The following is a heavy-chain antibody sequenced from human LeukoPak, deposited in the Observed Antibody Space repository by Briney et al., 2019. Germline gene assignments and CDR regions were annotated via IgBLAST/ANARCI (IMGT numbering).Heavy chain of an antibody. CDR3: AKSMNYDILTGYPAFDY. CDR2: ISWNSGSI. CDR1: GFTFDDYA. V-gene: IGHV3-9*01. D-gene: IGHD3-9*01. Sequence: GRSLRLSCAASGFTFDDYAMHWVRQTPGKGLEWVSGISWNSGSIGYADSVKGRFTISRDNAKNSLYLQMNSLRAEDTALYYCAKSMNYDILTGYPAFDYWGQGTLVTVSS. J-gene: IGHJ4*02.